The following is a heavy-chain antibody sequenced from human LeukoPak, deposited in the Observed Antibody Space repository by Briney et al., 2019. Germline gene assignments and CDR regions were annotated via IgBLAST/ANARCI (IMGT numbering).Heavy chain of an antibody. V-gene: IGHV3-48*03. Sequence: PGGSLRLSCAASGFTFSSYEMNWVRQAPGKGLEWVSYISSSGSTIYYADSVKGRFTISRDNAKNSLYLQMNSLRAEDTAVYYCARGGYSYGSPLLTRGAFDIWGQGTMVTVSS. J-gene: IGHJ3*02. CDR2: ISSSGSTI. CDR1: GFTFSSYE. CDR3: ARGGYSYGSPLLTRGAFDI. D-gene: IGHD5-18*01.